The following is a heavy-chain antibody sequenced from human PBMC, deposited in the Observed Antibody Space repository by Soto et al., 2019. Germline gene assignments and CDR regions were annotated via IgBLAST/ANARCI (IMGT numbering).Heavy chain of an antibody. V-gene: IGHV3-74*01. CDR3: AVAVAGPTAIGY. J-gene: IGHJ4*02. Sequence: EVQLVESGGGLVQPGGSLRLSCAASGFTFSDYWMHWVRQAPGKGLVWVSRINSDGSTTSYADSVKGRFTISRDNAKNTLYLQMSVLRAEDTAVYCCAVAVAGPTAIGYWGQGTLVTVSS. CDR1: GFTFSDYW. D-gene: IGHD6-19*01. CDR2: INSDGSTT.